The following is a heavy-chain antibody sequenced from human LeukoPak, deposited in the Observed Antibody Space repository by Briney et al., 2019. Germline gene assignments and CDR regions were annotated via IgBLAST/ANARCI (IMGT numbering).Heavy chain of an antibody. CDR3: ARGPAWNAFDV. CDR2: INPDKGDT. J-gene: IGHJ3*01. Sequence: ASVKVSCKASGYTFDNYYIHWVRQARGQGLEWVGRINPDKGDTTYARRFQGRVTMTRDTSTNTAYMELRRLTSDYAAVYYCARGPAWNAFDVWGQGTLVTVS. V-gene: IGHV1-2*02. CDR1: GYTFDNYY. D-gene: IGHD1-1*01.